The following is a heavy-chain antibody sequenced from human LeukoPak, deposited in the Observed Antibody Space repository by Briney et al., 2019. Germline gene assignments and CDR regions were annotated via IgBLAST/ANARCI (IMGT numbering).Heavy chain of an antibody. Sequence: SETLSLTCTVSGYSISSGYYWGWIRPPPGKGLEWIGSICHSGSTYYNPSLKSRVTISGDTSKNQFSLKLSAVTAADTAVYYCARWVAVRFDPWGQGTLVTVSS. J-gene: IGHJ5*02. D-gene: IGHD2-15*01. CDR2: ICHSGST. V-gene: IGHV4-38-2*02. CDR3: ARWVAVRFDP. CDR1: GYSISSGYY.